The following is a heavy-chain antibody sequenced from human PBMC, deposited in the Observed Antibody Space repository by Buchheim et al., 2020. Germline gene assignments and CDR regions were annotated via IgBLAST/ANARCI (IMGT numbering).Heavy chain of an antibody. Sequence: QVQLQESGPGLVKPSQTLSLTCTVSGGSITRGAYYWSWIRQHPGKGLEWIGYINYSGSTFYNSSLKSRVTISVDTSKNQFSLRLSSVTAADTAKYYCARVFGVGSGTIDYWGQGTL. D-gene: IGHD1-1*01. CDR1: GGSITRGAYY. CDR2: INYSGST. CDR3: ARVFGVGSGTIDY. V-gene: IGHV4-31*03. J-gene: IGHJ4*02.